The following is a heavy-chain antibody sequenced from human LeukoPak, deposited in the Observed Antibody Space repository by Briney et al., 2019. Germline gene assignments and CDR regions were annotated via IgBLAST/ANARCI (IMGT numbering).Heavy chain of an antibody. CDR2: INPSGGST. CDR1: GYTFTSYY. Sequence: ASVKVSCKASGYTFTSYYIHWVRQAPGQGLEWMGIINPSGGSTSYAQKFQGRVTMTRDTSTSTVYMELSSLRSEDTAVYYCARGFPGGEWELLIGFDYWGQGTLVTVSS. J-gene: IGHJ4*02. CDR3: ARGFPGGEWELLIGFDY. V-gene: IGHV1-46*01. D-gene: IGHD1-26*01.